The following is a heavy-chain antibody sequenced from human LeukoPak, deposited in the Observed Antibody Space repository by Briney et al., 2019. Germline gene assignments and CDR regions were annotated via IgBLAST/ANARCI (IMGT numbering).Heavy chain of an antibody. CDR3: AKEVAARPAARIYYFDY. Sequence: GGSLRLSCAASGFTFSYYGFHWVRQAPGKGLEWVSTISGSDSSTYYADSVKGRFSISRDNSKNTLYLQMNSLRAEDTAVYYCAKEVAARPAARIYYFDYWGQGTLVTVSS. D-gene: IGHD6-6*01. V-gene: IGHV3-23*01. J-gene: IGHJ4*02. CDR2: ISGSDSST. CDR1: GFTFSYYG.